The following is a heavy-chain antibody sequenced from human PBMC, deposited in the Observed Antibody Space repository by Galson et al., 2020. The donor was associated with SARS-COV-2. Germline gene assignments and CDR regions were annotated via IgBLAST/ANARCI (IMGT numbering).Heavy chain of an antibody. CDR2: ISSSSSTI. CDR1: GFTFSSYS. V-gene: IGHV3-48*02. D-gene: IGHD3-22*01. Sequence: GESLKISCAASGFTFSSYSMNWVRQAPGKGLEWVSYISSSSSTIYYADSVKGRFTISRDNAKNSLYLQMNSLRDEDTAVYYCAREYYYDSSGYSFDYWGQGTLVTVSS. J-gene: IGHJ4*02. CDR3: AREYYYDSSGYSFDY.